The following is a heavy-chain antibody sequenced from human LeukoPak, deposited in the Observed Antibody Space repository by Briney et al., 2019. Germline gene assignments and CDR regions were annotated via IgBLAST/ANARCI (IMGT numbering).Heavy chain of an antibody. D-gene: IGHD5-24*01. V-gene: IGHV4-59*01. CDR2: IYYSGST. Sequence: SETLSLTCAVSGGSISGYYWSWIRQPPGKGLEWIGYIYYSGSTNYNPSLKSRVTISVDKSKSQFPLKLSSVTAADTAVYYCARDRGEDGYNTFDIWGQGTMVTVSS. J-gene: IGHJ3*02. CDR3: ARDRGEDGYNTFDI. CDR1: GGSISGYY.